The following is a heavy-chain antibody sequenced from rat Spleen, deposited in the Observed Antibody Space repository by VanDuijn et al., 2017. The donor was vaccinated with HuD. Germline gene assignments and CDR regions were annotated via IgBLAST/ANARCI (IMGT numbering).Heavy chain of an antibody. Sequence: EVQLVESGGGLVQPGRSLKLSCAASGFTFSNYDMTWVRQAPPKGLEWVATISYDGSNSYYRDSVKGRFTVSRDNGKSVLYLQMDSLRSEDTATYYCARQGYLRDWYFDFWGPGTMVTVSS. CDR1: GFTFSNYD. J-gene: IGHJ1*01. CDR2: ISYDGSNS. CDR3: ARQGYLRDWYFDF. V-gene: IGHV5-29*01. D-gene: IGHD1-11*01.